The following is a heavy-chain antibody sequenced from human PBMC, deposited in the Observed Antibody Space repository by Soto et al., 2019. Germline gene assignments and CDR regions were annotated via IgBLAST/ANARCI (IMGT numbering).Heavy chain of an antibody. CDR1: GFTPTTTP. CDR2: ISGTASRT. CDR3: ALSFGYFDN. J-gene: IGHJ4*02. V-gene: IGHV3-23*01. Sequence: EVQLLESGGGLVLPGGSLRLSCAGSGFTPTTTPLSWVRQPPGKGLEWVTTISGTASRTYYVDSVKGRFFISRDNAKNTVTLQMNYLTLDDTAVYDCALSFGYFDNWGQGTRFTVSS. D-gene: IGHD3-22*01.